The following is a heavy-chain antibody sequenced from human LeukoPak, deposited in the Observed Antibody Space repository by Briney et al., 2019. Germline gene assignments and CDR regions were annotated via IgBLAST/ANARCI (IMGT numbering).Heavy chain of an antibody. CDR2: VFSSGKT. CDR1: GDSFSSRGY. D-gene: IGHD3-22*01. CDR3: ARARTQFSDGSGLNWFDP. V-gene: IGHV4-31*03. Sequence: PSQTLSLTCTVSGDSFSSRGYSWIRQLPDMGLEWIGYVFSSGKTHYNPSLESRVTISLDTSMHQFSLRLSSVTAADTAVYYCARARTQFSDGSGLNWFDPWGQGTLVTVSS. J-gene: IGHJ5*02.